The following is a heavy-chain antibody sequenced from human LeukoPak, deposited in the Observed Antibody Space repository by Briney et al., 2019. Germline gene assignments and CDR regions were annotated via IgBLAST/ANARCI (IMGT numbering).Heavy chain of an antibody. D-gene: IGHD3-10*01. Sequence: GGSLRLSCAASGFTLTSCAMSWVRQAPGKGLEWVSVISGDGTDLDYADSVKGRLTISRDTSKSMVFLQMNSLRVEDTAVYYCAKKRGGNNPYDYWGQGTLVTVSS. V-gene: IGHV3-23*01. CDR2: ISGDGTDL. CDR1: GFTLTSCA. J-gene: IGHJ4*02. CDR3: AKKRGGNNPYDY.